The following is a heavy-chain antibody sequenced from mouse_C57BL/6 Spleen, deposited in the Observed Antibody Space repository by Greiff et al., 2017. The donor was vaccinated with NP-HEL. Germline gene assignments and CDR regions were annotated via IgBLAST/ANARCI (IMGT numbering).Heavy chain of an antibody. V-gene: IGHV1-82*01. CDR1: GYAFSSSW. Sequence: QVQLQQSGPELVKPGASVKISCKASGYAFSSSWMNWVKQRPGKGLEWIGRIYPGDGDTNYNGKFKGKATLTADKSSSTAYMQLSSLTSEDSAVYFYARSDYSPYFDYWGQGTTLTVSS. J-gene: IGHJ2*01. CDR3: ARSDYSPYFDY. D-gene: IGHD2-12*01. CDR2: IYPGDGDT.